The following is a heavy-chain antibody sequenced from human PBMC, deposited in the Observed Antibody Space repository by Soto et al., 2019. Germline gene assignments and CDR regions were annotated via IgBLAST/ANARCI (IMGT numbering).Heavy chain of an antibody. D-gene: IGHD4-17*01. CDR2: IKQDGSVK. J-gene: IGHJ4*02. CDR1: GGTFSSYA. CDR3: AKLRGDYTVFDY. Sequence: GASVKVSCKASGGTFSSYAISWVLQAPGQGLEWVASIKQDGSVKHYVDSVKGRFTISRDNAEKSLHLQMNSLRAEDTAVYYCAKLRGDYTVFDYWGQGARVTVSS. V-gene: IGHV3-7*03.